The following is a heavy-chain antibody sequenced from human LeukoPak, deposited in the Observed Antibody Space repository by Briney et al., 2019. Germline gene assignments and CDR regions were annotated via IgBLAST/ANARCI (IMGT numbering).Heavy chain of an antibody. D-gene: IGHD2-2*02. V-gene: IGHV3-23*01. CDR3: AKGGVPAAIDYYYMDV. J-gene: IGHJ6*03. Sequence: GGSLRLSCAASGFTFSSYAMSWVRQAPGKGLEWVSAISGSGGSTYYADSVKGRFLISRDNSTNTLYLQMNSLRAEDTAVYYCAKGGVPAAIDYYYMDVWGKGTTVTVSS. CDR1: GFTFSSYA. CDR2: ISGSGGST.